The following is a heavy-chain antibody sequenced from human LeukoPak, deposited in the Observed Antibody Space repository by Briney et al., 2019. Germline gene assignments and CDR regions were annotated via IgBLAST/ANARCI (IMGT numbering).Heavy chain of an antibody. J-gene: IGHJ3*02. D-gene: IGHD3-9*01. CDR3: ARDFDRHRLGTGVSAFDI. CDR2: IIPIFGTA. Sequence: SVKVSCKASGGTFSSYAISWVRQAPGQRLEWMGGIIPIFGTANYAQKFQGRVTITTDESTSTAYMELSSLRSEDTAVYYCARDFDRHRLGTGVSAFDIWRQGTMVTVSS. CDR1: GGTFSSYA. V-gene: IGHV1-69*05.